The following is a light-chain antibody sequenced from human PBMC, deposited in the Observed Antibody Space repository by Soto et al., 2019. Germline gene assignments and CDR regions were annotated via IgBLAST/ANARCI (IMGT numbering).Light chain of an antibody. V-gene: IGKV3-20*01. CDR2: GAS. J-gene: IGKJ4*01. CDR1: QSVSSSY. Sequence: EIVLTQSPGTVSLSPGERASLSCRAGQSVSSSYLAWYQQRPGQAPRLLIYGASNRATDIPDRFSGSGSRSDFTLTISRLEPEDFAVYYCQQDGSPQLTFGGGTKVDIK. CDR3: QQDGSPQLT.